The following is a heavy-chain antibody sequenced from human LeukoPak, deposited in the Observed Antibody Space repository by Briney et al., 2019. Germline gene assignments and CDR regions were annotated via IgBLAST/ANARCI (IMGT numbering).Heavy chain of an antibody. V-gene: IGHV7-4-1*02. Sequence: GASVKVSCKASGYTFTSYAMNWVRQAPGQGLEWMGWINTNTGNPTYAQGFTGRFVFSLDTSVSTAYLQISSLKAEDTAVYYCAREARLGYSSGWQAFDIWGQGTMVTVSS. D-gene: IGHD6-19*01. CDR3: AREARLGYSSGWQAFDI. CDR2: INTNTGNP. J-gene: IGHJ3*02. CDR1: GYTFTSYA.